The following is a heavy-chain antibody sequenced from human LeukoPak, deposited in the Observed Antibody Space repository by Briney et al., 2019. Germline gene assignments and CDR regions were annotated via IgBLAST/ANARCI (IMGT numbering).Heavy chain of an antibody. J-gene: IGHJ3*02. CDR1: GGSISTYY. CDR2: IYYSGST. CDR3: AREIAARGYDAFDI. V-gene: IGHV4-59*01. Sequence: PSETLSLTCTVSGGSISTYYWSWIRQPPGKGLEWIGYIYYSGSTNYNPSLKSRVTISVDTSKSQFSLKLTSVTAADTAVYYCAREIAARGYDAFDIWGQGTMVTVSS. D-gene: IGHD6-6*01.